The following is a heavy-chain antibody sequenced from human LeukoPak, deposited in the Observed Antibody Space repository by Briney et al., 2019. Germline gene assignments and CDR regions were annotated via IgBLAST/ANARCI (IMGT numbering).Heavy chain of an antibody. Sequence: SQTLSLTCAISGDSFSSNNGAWNWIRQSPSRGLEWLGRTYYRSKWYNDYAGSFISRITISPDTSKNQFSLQLDSVTPEDTAVYYCARDVGATGWHTFDYWGQGTLVTVSS. J-gene: IGHJ4*02. V-gene: IGHV6-1*01. D-gene: IGHD3-9*01. CDR1: GDSFSSNNGA. CDR2: TYYRSKWYN. CDR3: ARDVGATGWHTFDY.